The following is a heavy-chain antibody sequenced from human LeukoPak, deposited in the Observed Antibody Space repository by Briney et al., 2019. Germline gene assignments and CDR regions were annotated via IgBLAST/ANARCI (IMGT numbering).Heavy chain of an antibody. V-gene: IGHV3-30*18. CDR2: VSYDGSNK. CDR1: GFTFSTYG. CDR3: AKPVDRYSSSWPYFDY. D-gene: IGHD6-13*01. J-gene: IGHJ4*02. Sequence: GGSLRLSCAASGFTFSTYGMHWVRQAPGKGLEWVAVVSYDGSNKYHADPVKGRFTISRDNSKNTLYLQMNSLRAEDTAVYYCAKPVDRYSSSWPYFDYWGQGTLVTVSS.